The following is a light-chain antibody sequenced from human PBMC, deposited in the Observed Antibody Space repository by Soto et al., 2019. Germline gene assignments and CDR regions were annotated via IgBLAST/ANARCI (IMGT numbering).Light chain of an antibody. V-gene: IGLV2-14*01. CDR2: QVS. CDR3: SSYSSANTVI. J-gene: IGLJ2*01. Sequence: QSALTQPASVSGSPGQSITISCAGTSSDIGTFPFVSWYQQHPGRAPKVMIYQVSNRPSGVSNRFSGSKSGNTASLTISGLQAEDEADYYCSSYSSANTVIFGGGTKLTVL. CDR1: SSDIGTFPF.